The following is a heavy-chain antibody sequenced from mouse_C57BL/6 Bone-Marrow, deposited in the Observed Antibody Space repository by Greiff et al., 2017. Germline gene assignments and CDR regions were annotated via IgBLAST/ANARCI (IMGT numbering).Heavy chain of an antibody. CDR2: IRNKANGYTT. J-gene: IGHJ3*01. D-gene: IGHD1-1*01. CDR1: GFTFTDYY. CDR3: ARYEGTTVAY. Sequence: EVKLMESGGGLVQPGGSLSLSCAASGFTFTDYYMSWVRQPPGKALEWLGFIRNKANGYTTEYSASVKGRFTISRDNSQSILYLQMNALRAEDSATYYCARYEGTTVAYWGQGTLVTVSA. V-gene: IGHV7-3*01.